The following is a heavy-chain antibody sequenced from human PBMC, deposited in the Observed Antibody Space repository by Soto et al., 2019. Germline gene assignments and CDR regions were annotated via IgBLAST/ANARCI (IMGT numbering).Heavy chain of an antibody. J-gene: IGHJ4*02. CDR3: AKVRQQLVLRGSYFDY. D-gene: IGHD6-13*01. CDR1: GFTFSSYA. V-gene: IGHV3-23*01. CDR2: ISGSGGST. Sequence: GGSLILSCAASGFTFSSYAMSWVRQAPGKGLEWVSAISGSGGSTYYADSVKGRFTISRDNSKNTLYLQMNSLRAEDTAVYYCAKVRQQLVLRGSYFDYWGQGTLVTSPQ.